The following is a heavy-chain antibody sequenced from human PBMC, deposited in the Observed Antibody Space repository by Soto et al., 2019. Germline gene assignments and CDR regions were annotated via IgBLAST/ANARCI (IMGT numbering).Heavy chain of an antibody. Sequence: RRLSCAASGLTFSIYWMHWVRQAPGKGLVWVSHINSDGSSTNDADFVKGRFTISRDNYQNILYLQMHSLRVEDTAVYYCARGPSGAYETSWFDPWGQGTLFTVSS. CDR3: ARGPSGAYETSWFDP. J-gene: IGHJ5*02. CDR2: INSDGSST. V-gene: IGHV3-74*01. CDR1: GLTFSIYW. D-gene: IGHD4-17*01.